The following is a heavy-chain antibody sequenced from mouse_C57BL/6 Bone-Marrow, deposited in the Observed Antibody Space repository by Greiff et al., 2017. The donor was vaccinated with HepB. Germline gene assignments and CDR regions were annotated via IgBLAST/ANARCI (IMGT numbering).Heavy chain of an antibody. CDR1: GFTFSDYY. Sequence: EVQRVESGGGLVQPGGSLKLSCAASGFTFSDYYMYWVRQTPEKRLEWVAYISNGGGSTYYPDTVKGRFTISRDNAKNTLYLQMSRLKSEDTAMYYCARHFGYYAMDYWGQGTSVTVSS. CDR3: ARHFGYYAMDY. CDR2: ISNGGGST. V-gene: IGHV5-12*01. J-gene: IGHJ4*01.